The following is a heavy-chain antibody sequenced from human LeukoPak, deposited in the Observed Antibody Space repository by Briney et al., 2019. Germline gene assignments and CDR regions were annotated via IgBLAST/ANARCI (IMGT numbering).Heavy chain of an antibody. CDR1: GYTFTSYA. CDR3: AREILRFDI. J-gene: IGHJ3*02. V-gene: IGHV7-4-1*02. Sequence: VASVKVSCKASGYTFTSYAMNWVRQAPGQGLEWMGWINTNTGNPTYAQGFTGRFVFSLDSSVSTAYLQISNLMPEDTAKYYCAREILRFDIWGQGTMVTVSS. CDR2: INTNTGNP.